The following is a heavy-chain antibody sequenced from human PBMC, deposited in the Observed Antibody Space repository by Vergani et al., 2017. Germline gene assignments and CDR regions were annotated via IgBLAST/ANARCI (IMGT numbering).Heavy chain of an antibody. Sequence: EVQLVESGGGLVKPGGSLRLSCAASGFTFSSYSMNWVRQAPGKGLEWVSSISSSSSTIYYADSVKGRFTISRDNAKNSLYLQMNSLRAEDTAVYYCARLIVVVPAATVPWGQGTLVTVSS. CDR3: ARLIVVVPAATVP. V-gene: IGHV3-21*01. D-gene: IGHD2-2*01. CDR1: GFTFSSYS. CDR2: ISSSSSTI. J-gene: IGHJ5*02.